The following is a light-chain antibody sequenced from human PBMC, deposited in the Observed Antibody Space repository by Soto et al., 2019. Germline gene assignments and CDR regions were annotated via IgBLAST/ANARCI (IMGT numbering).Light chain of an antibody. Sequence: EIVMTQSPATLSVSPGERATLSCRASQSVSSNLAWYQQKPGQAPRLLIYGASTRATGIPARFSGSGSGTAFTRTIGSLQFEDFAVYYCQHYNNWPRTFGQGAKVEIK. CDR1: QSVSSN. J-gene: IGKJ1*01. CDR2: GAS. CDR3: QHYNNWPRT. V-gene: IGKV3-15*01.